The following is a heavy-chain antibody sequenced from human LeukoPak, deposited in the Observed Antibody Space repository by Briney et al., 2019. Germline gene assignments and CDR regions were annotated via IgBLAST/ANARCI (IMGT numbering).Heavy chain of an antibody. D-gene: IGHD1-26*01. J-gene: IGHJ4*02. Sequence: GGSLRLSCAASGFTVSSNYMSRVRQAPGKGLEWVSVIYSGGSTYYADSVEGRFTISRHNSKNTLYLQMNSLRAEDTAVYYCAKMYSGSYYPYFDYWGQGTLVTVSS. V-gene: IGHV3-53*04. CDR1: GFTVSSNY. CDR3: AKMYSGSYYPYFDY. CDR2: IYSGGST.